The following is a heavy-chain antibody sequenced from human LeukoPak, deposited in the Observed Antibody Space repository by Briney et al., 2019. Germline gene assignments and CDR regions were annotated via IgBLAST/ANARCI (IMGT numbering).Heavy chain of an antibody. CDR1: GFTVSSNY. V-gene: IGHV3-53*01. CDR3: GGDLDDSGGYFWGGNAFDF. D-gene: IGHD3-22*01. CDR2: IYSGGST. Sequence: GSLRLSCAASGFTVSSNYMSWVRQAPGKGLEWVSVIYSGGSTYYADSVKGRFTISRDNSNNTLYLQMNSLRAEDTAVYYCGGDLDDSGGYFWGGNAFDFWGQGTMVTVSS. J-gene: IGHJ3*01.